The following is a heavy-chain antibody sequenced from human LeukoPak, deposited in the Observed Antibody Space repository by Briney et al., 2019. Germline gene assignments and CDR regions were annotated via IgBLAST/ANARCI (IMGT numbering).Heavy chain of an antibody. CDR3: ARGADHGGSYYPD. D-gene: IGHD3-10*01. CDR2: IYSGGNT. V-gene: IGHV3-53*01. J-gene: IGHJ4*02. Sequence: GGSVTLSCAASGFTVSSNYMSWVRQAPGKGREWVSLIYSGGNTYYADSVKGRFTISRDNAKNTLFLQMSSLRVEDTAVYYCARGADHGGSYYPDWGQGTRVTVSS. CDR1: GFTVSSNY.